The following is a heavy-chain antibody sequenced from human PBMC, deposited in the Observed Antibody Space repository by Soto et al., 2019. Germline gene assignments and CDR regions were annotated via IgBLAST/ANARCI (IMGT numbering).Heavy chain of an antibody. D-gene: IGHD6-25*01. CDR3: ARVFSSGSGWMYYFDF. J-gene: IGHJ4*02. CDR1: SGSISSGNW. CDR2: IYYTGAT. Sequence: QVQLQESGPGLVESSGTLSLTCEVSSGSISSGNWWSWVRQPPGKGLEWIGEIYYTGATNYNPSLKSRVTMTIATSKDQFSLNLRSATAADTAVYYCARVFSSGSGWMYYFDFWGQGILVSVSS. V-gene: IGHV4-4*02.